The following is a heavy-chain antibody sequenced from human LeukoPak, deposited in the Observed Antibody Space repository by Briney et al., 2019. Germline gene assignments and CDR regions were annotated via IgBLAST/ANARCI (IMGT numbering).Heavy chain of an antibody. Sequence: GGSLRLSCAASGFTFSDYYMGWIRQAPGKGLEWISYISSSGTTVYYADSVKGRFTISRDNTKNSLYLQMNSLRAEDTAIYYCARASRSYSSYWGQGTLVTVSS. CDR3: ARASRSYSSY. D-gene: IGHD1-26*01. J-gene: IGHJ4*02. V-gene: IGHV3-11*01. CDR1: GFTFSDYY. CDR2: ISSSGTTV.